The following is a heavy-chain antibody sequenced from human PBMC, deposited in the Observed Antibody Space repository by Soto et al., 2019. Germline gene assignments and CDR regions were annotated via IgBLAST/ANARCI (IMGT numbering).Heavy chain of an antibody. CDR1: GGTFSSYA. D-gene: IGHD5-18*01. V-gene: IGHV1-69*13. CDR3: AGGYSYGYSYYYGMDV. CDR2: IIPIFGTA. J-gene: IGHJ6*02. Sequence: SVKVSCKASGGTFSSYAISWVRQAPGQGLEWMGGIIPIFGTANYAQKFQGRVTITADESTSTAYMELSSLRSEDTAVYYCAGGYSYGYSYYYGMDVWGQGTTVTVSS.